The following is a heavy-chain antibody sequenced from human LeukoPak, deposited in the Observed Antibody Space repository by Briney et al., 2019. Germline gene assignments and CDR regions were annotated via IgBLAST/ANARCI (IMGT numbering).Heavy chain of an antibody. J-gene: IGHJ3*02. CDR1: GYTFSSYD. V-gene: IGHV3-48*03. CDR2: ISSRGSTI. Sequence: GGSLTLSCTASGYTFSSYDMNWVRQAPGKGLEWVSYISSRGSTIYYADSVKGRFTISRDKYKNTLYLQINSLRAKDTPVYFCAKHYYETRDRQVSAFDIWGQGTMVTVSS. CDR3: AKHYYETRDRQVSAFDI. D-gene: IGHD3-22*01.